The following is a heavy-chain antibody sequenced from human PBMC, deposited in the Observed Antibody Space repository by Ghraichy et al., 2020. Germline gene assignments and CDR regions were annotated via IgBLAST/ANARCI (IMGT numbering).Heavy chain of an antibody. D-gene: IGHD5-12*01. J-gene: IGHJ3*01. V-gene: IGHV3-30*18. CDR1: GFIFSNYG. Sequence: GGSLRLSCAASGFIFSNYGMHWVRQTPGKGLEWVAVISYDGINEYYQDSVKGRFTISRDNSKSTMYLQMSSLRVEDTAVYYCAKERVRGYRTFDFWGQGTLVSVSS. CDR2: ISYDGINE. CDR3: AKERVRGYRTFDF.